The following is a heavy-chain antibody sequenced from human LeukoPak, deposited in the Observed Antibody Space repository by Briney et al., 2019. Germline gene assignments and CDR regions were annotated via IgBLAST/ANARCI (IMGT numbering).Heavy chain of an antibody. Sequence: SETLSLTCTVSGGSISIYYWSWIRQPAGKGLEWIGRIYTSGSTNYNPSLKSRATMSVDTSKNQFSLKLSSVTAADTAVYYCARELYDSNGYYYHDVFDIWGQGTMVTVSS. J-gene: IGHJ3*02. CDR3: ARELYDSNGYYYHDVFDI. V-gene: IGHV4-4*07. CDR1: GGSISIYY. D-gene: IGHD3-22*01. CDR2: IYTSGST.